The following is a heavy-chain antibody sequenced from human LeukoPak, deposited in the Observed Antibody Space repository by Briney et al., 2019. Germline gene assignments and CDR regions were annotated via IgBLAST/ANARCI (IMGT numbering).Heavy chain of an antibody. D-gene: IGHD1-26*01. CDR2: IIPIFGTA. V-gene: IGHV1-69*05. CDR3: ARDGEYSGSYYVDY. Sequence: SVKVSCKASGGTFSSYTISWVRQAPGQGLEWMGRIIPIFGTANYAQKFQGRVTITTDESTSTAYMELSSLRSEDTAVYYCARDGEYSGSYYVDYWGQGTLVTVSS. CDR1: GGTFSSYT. J-gene: IGHJ4*02.